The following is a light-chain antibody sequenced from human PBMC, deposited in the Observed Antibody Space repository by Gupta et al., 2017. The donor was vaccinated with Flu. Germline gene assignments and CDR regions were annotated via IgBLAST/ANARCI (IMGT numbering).Light chain of an antibody. CDR3: QQYNNHPYT. CDR2: DVA. V-gene: IGKV1-33*01. Sequence: IHMTQSPSSLSASVGDRVTITCQASQDIDNYLNWYQQKPGKAPKLLIYDVAYLKAGVPSRFSGSGSGTVFSFTISSLQPEDVATYYCQQYNNHPYTFGGGTKVEIK. J-gene: IGKJ4*01. CDR1: QDIDNY.